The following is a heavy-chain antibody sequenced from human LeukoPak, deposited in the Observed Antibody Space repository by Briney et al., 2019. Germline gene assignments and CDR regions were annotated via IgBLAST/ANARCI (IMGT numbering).Heavy chain of an antibody. J-gene: IGHJ3*02. CDR2: ISGSGGST. CDR1: GFTFSSYA. V-gene: IGHV3-23*01. CDR3: AKPHYGDYEPPDAFDI. D-gene: IGHD4-17*01. Sequence: GGSLRLSCAASGFTFSSYAMSWVRQAPGKGLEWVSAISGSGGSTYYADSVKGRFTISRDNSKNTLYLQMISLRAEDTAVYYCAKPHYGDYEPPDAFDIWGQGTMVTVSS.